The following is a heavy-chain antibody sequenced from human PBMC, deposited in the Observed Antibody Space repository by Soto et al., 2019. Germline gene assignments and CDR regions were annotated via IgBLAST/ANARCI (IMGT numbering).Heavy chain of an antibody. D-gene: IGHD5-12*01. CDR1: GYTFTSYY. Sequence: ASVKVSCKASGYTFTSYYMHWVRQAPGQGLEWMGIINPSGGSTSYAQKFQGRVTMTRDTSTSTVYMELSSLRSEDTAVYYCARDRGGDGYNWGGGWFDPWGQGTLVTVSS. CDR2: INPSGGST. CDR3: ARDRGGDGYNWGGGWFDP. V-gene: IGHV1-46*01. J-gene: IGHJ5*02.